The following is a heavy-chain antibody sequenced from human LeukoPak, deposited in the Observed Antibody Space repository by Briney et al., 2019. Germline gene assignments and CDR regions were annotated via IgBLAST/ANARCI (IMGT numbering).Heavy chain of an antibody. D-gene: IGHD3-10*01. V-gene: IGHV3-23*01. J-gene: IGHJ4*02. CDR3: PKDPASGSGLWLPFPF. Sequence: GGSLRLSCAASGFTFSSSAMSWVRQAPGKGLEWVSAISASSVTTHYADSVRGRFTISRDDSRNTLYLQMNGLRAEDTALYYCPKDPASGSGLWLPFPFWGKGTLVAVSS. CDR2: ISASSVTT. CDR1: GFTFSSSA.